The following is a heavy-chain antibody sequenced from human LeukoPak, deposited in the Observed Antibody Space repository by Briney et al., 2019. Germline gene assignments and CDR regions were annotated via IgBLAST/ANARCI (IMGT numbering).Heavy chain of an antibody. Sequence: ASAKVSCKASGYTFTSYYMHWVRQAPGQGLEWMGIINPSGGSTSYAQKFQGRVTMTRDTSTSTVYMELSSLRSEDTAVYYCARGLRYSYGPTGKHDAFDIWGQGTMVTVSS. V-gene: IGHV1-46*03. CDR3: ARGLRYSYGPTGKHDAFDI. CDR2: INPSGGST. CDR1: GYTFTSYY. J-gene: IGHJ3*02. D-gene: IGHD5-18*01.